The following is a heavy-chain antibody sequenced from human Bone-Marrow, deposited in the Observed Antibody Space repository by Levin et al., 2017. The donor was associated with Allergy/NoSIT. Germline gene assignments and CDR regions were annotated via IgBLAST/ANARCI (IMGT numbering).Heavy chain of an antibody. CDR2: IYFDGGA. CDR3: AGGTNYDGSGDY. J-gene: IGHJ4*02. V-gene: IGHV4-61*01. Sequence: GSLRLSCSVSGASVSNANYYWTWIRQPPGETLENIGHIYFDGGAHYNPSLSGRVTMSVDTSRNQFSLHLTSLTAADAAGYYCAGGTNYDGSGDYWGQGILVTVSS. D-gene: IGHD3-10*01. CDR1: GASVSNANYY.